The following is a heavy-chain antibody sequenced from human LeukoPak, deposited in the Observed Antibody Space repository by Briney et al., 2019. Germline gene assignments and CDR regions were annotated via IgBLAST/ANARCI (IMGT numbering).Heavy chain of an antibody. CDR1: GFTFSSYA. V-gene: IGHV3-23*01. D-gene: IGHD6-19*01. CDR3: ATGGPTLAVADPDY. Sequence: GGSLRLSCAASGFTFSSYAMSWDRQAPGKGLEWVSAISGSGGSTYYADSVKGRFTISRDNAKNSLYLQMNSLRAEDTAVYYCATGGPTLAVADPDYWGQGTLVTVSS. J-gene: IGHJ4*02. CDR2: ISGSGGST.